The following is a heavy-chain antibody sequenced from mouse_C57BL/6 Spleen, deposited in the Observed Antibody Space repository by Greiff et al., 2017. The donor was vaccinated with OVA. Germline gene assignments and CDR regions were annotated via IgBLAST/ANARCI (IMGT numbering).Heavy chain of an antibody. Sequence: QVQLQQPGAELVKPGASVKLSCKASGYTFTSYWMQWVKQRPGQGLEWIGEIDPSDSYTNYNQKFKGQATLTVDTSSSTAYMQLSSLTSEDSAVYYCAKGRTVNRFDYWGQGTTLTVSS. CDR1: GYTFTSYW. J-gene: IGHJ2*01. D-gene: IGHD1-1*01. CDR2: IDPSDSYT. CDR3: AKGRTVNRFDY. V-gene: IGHV1-50*01.